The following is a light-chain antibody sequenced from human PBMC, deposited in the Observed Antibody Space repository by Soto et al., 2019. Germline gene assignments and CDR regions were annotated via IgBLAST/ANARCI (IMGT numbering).Light chain of an antibody. Sequence: EVVMTQSPATLSVSPGESATLSCRASQTVSSNLAWYQQKPGQAPRLLIDGSFTRATGVPARFSASRSGTEFTLTITSPQSEDFALYFCQQFNNLPYSFGQGTNSRSN. V-gene: IGKV3-15*01. CDR3: QQFNNLPYS. CDR2: GSF. CDR1: QTVSSN. J-gene: IGKJ2*03.